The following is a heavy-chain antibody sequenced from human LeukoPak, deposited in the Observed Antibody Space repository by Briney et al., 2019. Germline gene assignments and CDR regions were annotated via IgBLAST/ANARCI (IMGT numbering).Heavy chain of an antibody. Sequence: PGGSLRLSCAASGFTFSSYGMHWVRQAPGKGLEWVAFIRYDGSNKYYADSVKGRFTISRDNSKNTLYLQMNSLRAEDTAVYYCAKDPYPTDSSSWYRYFQHWGQGTLVTVSS. V-gene: IGHV3-30*02. D-gene: IGHD6-13*01. CDR2: IRYDGSNK. J-gene: IGHJ1*01. CDR1: GFTFSSYG. CDR3: AKDPYPTDSSSWYRYFQH.